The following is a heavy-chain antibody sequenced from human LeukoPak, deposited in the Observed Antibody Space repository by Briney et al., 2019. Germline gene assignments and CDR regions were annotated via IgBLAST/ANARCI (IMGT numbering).Heavy chain of an antibody. J-gene: IGHJ4*02. CDR3: AKPARIITMVRDNVRRGRGSDYFDY. CDR2: ISGSGGST. CDR1: GFTFSSYG. Sequence: PGGSLRLSCAASGFTFSSYGMSWVRQAPGKGLEWVSAISGSGGSTYYADSVKGRFTISRDNSKNTLYLQMNSLRAEDTAVYYCAKPARIITMVRDNVRRGRGSDYFDYWGQGTLVTVSS. D-gene: IGHD3-10*01. V-gene: IGHV3-23*01.